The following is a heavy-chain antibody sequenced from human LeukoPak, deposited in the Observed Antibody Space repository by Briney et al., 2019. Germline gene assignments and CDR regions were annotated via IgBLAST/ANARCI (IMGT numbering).Heavy chain of an antibody. V-gene: IGHV1-46*01. CDR1: GYTFTSYY. CDR3: ARATAVAGPKNKPEFDY. J-gene: IGHJ4*02. Sequence: ASVKVSCKASGYTFTSYYMHWVRQAPGQGLEWMGIINPSGGSTSYAQKFQGRVTMTRDTSTSTVYMELSSLRSEDTAVYYCARATAVAGPKNKPEFDYWGQGTLVTVSS. CDR2: INPSGGST. D-gene: IGHD6-19*01.